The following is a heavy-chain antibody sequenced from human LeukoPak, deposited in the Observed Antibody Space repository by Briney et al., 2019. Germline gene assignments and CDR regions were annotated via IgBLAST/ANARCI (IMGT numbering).Heavy chain of an antibody. CDR3: ARGDGSYLL. CDR1: GYTFTGYY. D-gene: IGHD1-26*01. V-gene: IGHV1-2*02. J-gene: IGHJ4*02. CDR2: INPNSGGT. Sequence: ASVKVSCKASGYTFTGYYIHWVRQAPGQGLEWMGWINPNSGGTNYGQKFQGRVITTRDTSISTAYMELSSLRSDDTAVYYCARGDGSYLLWGQGTLVTVSS.